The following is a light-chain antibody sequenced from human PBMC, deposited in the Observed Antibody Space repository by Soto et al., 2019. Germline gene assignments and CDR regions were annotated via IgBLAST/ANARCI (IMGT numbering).Light chain of an antibody. CDR3: HQRSNWPRT. Sequence: EIVLTHSPATLSLSPGEIATLSCRASQSVSSYLAWYQQKPGQAPRLLIYDASNRATGIPARFSGSGSGTDFTFTISSLEAEDFAVYYCHQRSNWPRTFGHGTKVDIK. CDR1: QSVSSY. J-gene: IGKJ1*01. V-gene: IGKV3-11*01. CDR2: DAS.